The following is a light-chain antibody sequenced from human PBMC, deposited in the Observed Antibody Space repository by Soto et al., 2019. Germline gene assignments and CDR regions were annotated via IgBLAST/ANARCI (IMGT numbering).Light chain of an antibody. CDR1: SSDIGGYNY. V-gene: IGLV2-14*01. CDR2: EVT. CDR3: SSYRTSNTYV. Sequence: LTQPASVSGSPGQTITISCTGTSSDIGGYNYVSWYQQHPGKAPKLIIYEVTNRPSGVSHRFSGSKSGNTAFLTISGLQAEDETDYHCSSYRTSNTYVFGTGTKVTVL. J-gene: IGLJ1*01.